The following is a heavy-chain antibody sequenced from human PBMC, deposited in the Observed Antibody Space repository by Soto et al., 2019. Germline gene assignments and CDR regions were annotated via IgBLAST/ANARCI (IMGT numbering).Heavy chain of an antibody. J-gene: IGHJ5*02. CDR3: AGMPYTSGLRFDP. CDR2: IYQSGVT. CDR1: GDSYSISTYS. Sequence: SETLSLTCNMSGDSYSISTYSWSWIRQPPGKALQWIGFIYQSGVTSYNPSLASRVSIPLDRSNNQCSLKLKSVTAADTAVYFCAGMPYTSGLRFDPWGPGTLVTV. D-gene: IGHD6-19*01. V-gene: IGHV4-30-2*01.